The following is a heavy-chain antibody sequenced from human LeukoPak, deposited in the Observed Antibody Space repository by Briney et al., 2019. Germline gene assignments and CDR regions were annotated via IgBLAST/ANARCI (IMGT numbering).Heavy chain of an antibody. J-gene: IGHJ4*02. CDR2: ISWNSGSI. Sequence: GGTLRLSCAASGFTFDDYAMHWVRQAPGKGLEWVSGISWNSGSIGYADSVKGRFTISRDNAKNSLYLQMNSLRAEDTALHYCAKTPRSYGSGSYYYFDYWGQGTLVTVSS. CDR3: AKTPRSYGSGSYYYFDY. V-gene: IGHV3-9*01. CDR1: GFTFDDYA. D-gene: IGHD3-10*01.